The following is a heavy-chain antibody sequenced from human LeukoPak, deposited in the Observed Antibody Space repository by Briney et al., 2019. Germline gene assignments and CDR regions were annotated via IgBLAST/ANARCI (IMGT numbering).Heavy chain of an antibody. V-gene: IGHV3-23*01. CDR3: AKDARGYHRPIDH. D-gene: IGHD3-22*01. CDR2: IGGGGTNT. J-gene: IGHJ4*02. CDR1: GFTFTDFA. Sequence: GGSLRLSCAASGFTFTDFAMNWVRQAPGKGLEWVSGIGGGGTNTDYADSVKGRFTISRDNSKNTLTLQMSSLRADDTAVYFCAKDARGYHRPIDHWGQGILVTVSS.